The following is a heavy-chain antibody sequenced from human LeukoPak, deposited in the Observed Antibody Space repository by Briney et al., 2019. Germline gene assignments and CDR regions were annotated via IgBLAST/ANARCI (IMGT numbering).Heavy chain of an antibody. CDR1: GGSISSSSYY. CDR3: ARLYTLYYYYYMDV. D-gene: IGHD2-2*02. Sequence: PSETLSLTCTVSGGSISSSSYYWGWIRQPPGKGLEWIGSIYYSGSTYYNPSLKSRVTISVDTSKNQFSLKLSSVTAADTAVYYCARLYTLYYYYYMDVWGKGTTVTISS. CDR2: IYYSGST. V-gene: IGHV4-39*01. J-gene: IGHJ6*03.